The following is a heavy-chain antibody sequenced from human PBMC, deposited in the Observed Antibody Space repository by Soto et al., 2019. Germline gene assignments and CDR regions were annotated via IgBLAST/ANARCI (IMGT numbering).Heavy chain of an antibody. D-gene: IGHD2-2*01. V-gene: IGHV1-2*02. CDR2: INPNSGET. CDR3: ARVVPGAEAWFGP. Sequence: ASVKVSCKASGYTFIDYFIHWLRQAPGQGLEWMGWINPNSGETKFAQTFQGRVTMTTDTSTTTAYMELRSLRSDDTAVYYCARVVPGAEAWFGPWGQGTLVTVSS. CDR1: GYTFIDYF. J-gene: IGHJ5*02.